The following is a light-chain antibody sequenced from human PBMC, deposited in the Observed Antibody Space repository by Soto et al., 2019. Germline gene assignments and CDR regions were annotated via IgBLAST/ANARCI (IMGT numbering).Light chain of an antibody. CDR2: GAS. CDR3: LQYGSSSWT. V-gene: IGKV3-20*01. J-gene: IGKJ1*01. CDR1: QSVSSIY. Sequence: EIVLTQSPGTLSLSPGERATLSCRASQSVSSIYLAWYQHKPGQAPRLLLYGASSRATGIPDRFSGSGSGTDFTLTISRLEPEDFAVYYCLQYGSSSWTFGRGTTVEI.